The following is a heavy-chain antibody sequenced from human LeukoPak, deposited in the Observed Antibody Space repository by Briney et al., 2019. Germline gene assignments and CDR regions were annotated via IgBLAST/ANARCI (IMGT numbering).Heavy chain of an antibody. CDR3: ARDPGGYSYASWDYYYYGMDV. D-gene: IGHD5-18*01. CDR2: IYYSGST. J-gene: IGHJ6*04. Sequence: PSETLSLTCTVSGGSISSYYCSWIRQPPGKGLEWIGYIYYSGSTNYNPSLKSRVTISVDTSKNQFSLKLSSVTAADTAVYYCARDPGGYSYASWDYYYYGMDVWGKGTTVTVSS. CDR1: GGSISSYY. V-gene: IGHV4-59*01.